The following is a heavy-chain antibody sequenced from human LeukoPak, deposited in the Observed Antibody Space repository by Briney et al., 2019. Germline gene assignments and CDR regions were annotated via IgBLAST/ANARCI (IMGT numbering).Heavy chain of an antibody. D-gene: IGHD1-26*01. Sequence: GGSLRLSCAGSGFTFGSYAINWVRHAQGKGLEWVSAIRTSSSATYYADSVKGRFATSRDDSRSTVFLQMNSLRAEDTAVYYCARGRVGALLHALDIWGQGTLVAVSS. CDR3: ARGRVGALLHALDI. J-gene: IGHJ3*02. CDR2: IRTSSSAT. CDR1: GFTFGSYA. V-gene: IGHV3-23*01.